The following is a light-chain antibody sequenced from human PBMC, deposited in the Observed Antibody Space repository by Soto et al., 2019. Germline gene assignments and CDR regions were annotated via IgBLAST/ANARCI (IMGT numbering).Light chain of an antibody. J-gene: IGKJ1*01. CDR3: QQYVSSVT. Sequence: ETVLTQSPGSLSLSPGERATLSCRASQSVDSSFFAWYQQKPGQARRLLIYGASNRATGIPDRFSGRGSGTDFTLTITGLEPEDFAVYYCQQYVSSVTFGQGTKVEIK. CDR1: QSVDSSF. CDR2: GAS. V-gene: IGKV3-20*01.